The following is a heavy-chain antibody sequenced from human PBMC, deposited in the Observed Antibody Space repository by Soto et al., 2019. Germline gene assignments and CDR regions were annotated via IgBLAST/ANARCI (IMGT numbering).Heavy chain of an antibody. CDR2: IIPIFGTT. D-gene: IGHD3-22*01. CDR1: GGTFSRYT. Sequence: QVQLVQSGAEVKKPGSSVKVSCKASGGTFSRYTISWVRQAPGQGLEWMGGIIPIFGTTNYAEKFQGRVTITADESTSTAYMDLSSLRSDDTAVYYYASGQTYYNDSSAYRFDHWGQGTLVTVSS. V-gene: IGHV1-69*01. CDR3: ASGQTYYNDSSAYRFDH. J-gene: IGHJ4*02.